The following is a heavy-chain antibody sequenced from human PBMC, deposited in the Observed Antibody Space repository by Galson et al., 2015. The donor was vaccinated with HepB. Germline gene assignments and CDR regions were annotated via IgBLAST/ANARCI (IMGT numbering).Heavy chain of an antibody. V-gene: IGHV1-18*04. Sequence: SVKVSCKASGYTFTSYGISWVRQAPGQGLEWMGWISAYNGNTNYAQKLQGRVTMTTDTSTSTAYTELRSLRSDDTAVYYCARDRGAVAVTGWFDPWGQGTLVTVSS. D-gene: IGHD6-19*01. CDR1: GYTFTSYG. CDR3: ARDRGAVAVTGWFDP. J-gene: IGHJ5*02. CDR2: ISAYNGNT.